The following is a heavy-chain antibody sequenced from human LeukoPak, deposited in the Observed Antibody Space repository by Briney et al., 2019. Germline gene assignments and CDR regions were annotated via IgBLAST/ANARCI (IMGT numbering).Heavy chain of an antibody. V-gene: IGHV3-30-3*01. CDR3: ARGEWVGTKGGYYYYYGMDV. Sequence: PGGSLRLSCAASGFTFSSYAMHWVRQAPGKGLEWVAVISYDGSNKYYADSVKGRFTISRDNSKNTLYLQMNSLRAEDTAVYYCARGEWVGTKGGYYYYYGMDVWGQGTTVTVSS. CDR1: GFTFSSYA. CDR2: ISYDGSNK. D-gene: IGHD1/OR15-1a*01. J-gene: IGHJ6*02.